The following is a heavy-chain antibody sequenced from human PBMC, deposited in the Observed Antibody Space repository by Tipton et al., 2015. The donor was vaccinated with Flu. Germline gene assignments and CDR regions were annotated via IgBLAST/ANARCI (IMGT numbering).Heavy chain of an antibody. V-gene: IGHV3-33*01. J-gene: IGHJ1*01. CDR2: IWFDGSHQ. Sequence: SGFTFSDYGMHWVRQAPGKGLAWVAVIWFDGSHQYYGDSVKGRFTISRDNSKNTLFLQMNSLRAEDTAVYYCARESAIKRYFQYWGQGTLVTVSS. D-gene: IGHD3-9*01. CDR3: ARESAIKRYFQY. CDR1: GFTFSDYG.